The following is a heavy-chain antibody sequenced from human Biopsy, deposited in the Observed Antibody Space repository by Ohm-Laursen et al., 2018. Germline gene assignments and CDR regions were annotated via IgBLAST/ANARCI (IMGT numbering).Heavy chain of an antibody. CDR2: IIPILRTT. V-gene: IGHV1-69*11. D-gene: IGHD2-2*01. CDR1: GGTFTNDA. CDR3: AREANGYQLPCDD. Sequence: SVKVSCKASGGTFTNDAISWGRQAPGQGLEWMGRIIPILRTTAYAQTFLGRVTITADSPKSTVHMELTSLTSDTTAVYFSAREANGYQLPCDDWGQGTLVTVSS. J-gene: IGHJ4*02.